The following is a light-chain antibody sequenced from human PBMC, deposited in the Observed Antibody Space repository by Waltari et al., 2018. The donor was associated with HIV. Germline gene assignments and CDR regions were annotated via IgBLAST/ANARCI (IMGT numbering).Light chain of an antibody. V-gene: IGLV2-14*01. CDR3: SSYTSSSTLFV. J-gene: IGLJ1*01. CDR1: RSDIGGYNF. CDR2: DVS. Sequence: QSALTQPASVSGSPGQSLTIRCTAARSDIGGYNFVSWYQQHPGKAPKLMIYDVSNRPSGVSNRFAGSKSGNTASLTISGLQAEDEADYYCSSYTSSSTLFVFGTGTKVTVL.